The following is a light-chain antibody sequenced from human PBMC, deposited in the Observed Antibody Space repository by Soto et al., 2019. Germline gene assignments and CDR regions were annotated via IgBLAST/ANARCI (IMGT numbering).Light chain of an antibody. CDR3: QQSYSGLPMYT. CDR1: QNIAYF. V-gene: IGKV1-39*01. J-gene: IGKJ2*01. CDR2: AAS. Sequence: DIQMTQSPSSLSASVGDRVTISCRASQNIAYFLNWYQQQAGKAPKLLIYAASSLQSGVPSRFSGSGSGTDFTLTISSLQPEDFATYYCQQSYSGLPMYTFGRGTKLEI.